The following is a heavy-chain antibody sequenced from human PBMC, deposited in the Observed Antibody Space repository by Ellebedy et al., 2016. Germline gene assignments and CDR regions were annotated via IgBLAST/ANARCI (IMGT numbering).Heavy chain of an antibody. CDR2: ISYDGSNK. CDR3: ARLGRDSSYWYGEIDN. Sequence: GGSLRLSXAASGFSFSSYAMHWVRQAPGKGLEWVAVISYDGSNKYYADSVKGRFTISRDISKNMLYLQMNSLRAEDTAVYYCARLGRDSSYWYGEIDNWGQGTLVTVSS. CDR1: GFSFSSYA. V-gene: IGHV3-30-3*01. J-gene: IGHJ4*02. D-gene: IGHD6-19*01.